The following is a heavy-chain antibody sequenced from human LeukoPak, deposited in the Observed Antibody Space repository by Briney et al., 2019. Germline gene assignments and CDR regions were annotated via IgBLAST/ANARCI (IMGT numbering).Heavy chain of an antibody. J-gene: IGHJ5*02. CDR2: ISGSGGST. Sequence: GGSLRLSCAASGFIFSSYAMSWARQAPGKGLEWVSVISGSGGSTYYEDSVKGRFTISRDNSKNTVYLQMNSLRVEDTAVYYCAKDRNYYGSGSSNWFDPWGQGTLVTVSS. CDR1: GFIFSSYA. D-gene: IGHD3-10*01. V-gene: IGHV3-23*01. CDR3: AKDRNYYGSGSSNWFDP.